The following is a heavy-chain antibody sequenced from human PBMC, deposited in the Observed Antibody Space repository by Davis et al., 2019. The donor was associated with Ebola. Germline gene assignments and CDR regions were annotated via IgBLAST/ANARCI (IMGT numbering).Heavy chain of an antibody. CDR1: GYTFTSYA. CDR3: ARVAYCSGGSCPPGPYYYGMDV. Sequence: AASAKVSCKASGYTFTSYAMHWVRQAPGQRLEWMGWINAGNGNTKYSQKFQGRVTITRDTSASTAYMELSSLRSEDTAVYYCARVAYCSGGSCPPGPYYYGMDVWGQGTTVTVSS. J-gene: IGHJ6*02. CDR2: INAGNGNT. V-gene: IGHV1-3*01. D-gene: IGHD2-15*01.